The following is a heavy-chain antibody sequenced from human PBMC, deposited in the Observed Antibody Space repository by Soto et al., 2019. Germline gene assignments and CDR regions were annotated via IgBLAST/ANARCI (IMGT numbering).Heavy chain of an antibody. V-gene: IGHV4-59*01. D-gene: IGHD6-13*01. J-gene: IGHJ6*02. CDR1: GGSISSYY. CDR3: ARAYSSSWSIYYYYGMDV. Sequence: SETLSLTCTVSGGSISSYYWSWIRQPPGKGLEWIGYIYYSGSTNYNPSPKSRVTISVDTSKNQFSLKLSSVTAADTAVYYCARAYSSSWSIYYYYGMDVWGQGTTVTVSS. CDR2: IYYSGST.